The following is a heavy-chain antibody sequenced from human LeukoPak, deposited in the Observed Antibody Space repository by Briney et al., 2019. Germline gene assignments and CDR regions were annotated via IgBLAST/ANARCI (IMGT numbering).Heavy chain of an antibody. D-gene: IGHD3-10*01. J-gene: IGHJ4*02. Sequence: PGGSLRLSCAASAFPFSGYSMNWVRQAPGEGLEWVSVVYSGGSTYYADAVKCRFTISRDNAKNTLYLQMNSLRAEDTAVYYWARDSSSGGSDYWGQGTLVTDSS. CDR1: AFPFSGYS. V-gene: IGHV3-66*01. CDR3: ARDSSSGGSDY. CDR2: VYSGGST.